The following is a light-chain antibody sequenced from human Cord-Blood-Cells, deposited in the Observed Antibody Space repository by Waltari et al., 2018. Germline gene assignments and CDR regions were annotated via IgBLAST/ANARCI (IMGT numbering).Light chain of an antibody. Sequence: SVLTQPPSVSGAPGQRVTTSCTGCSSNIRAGYDLHWYQQLPGTAPKLLIYGNSNRPSGVPDRFSGSKSGTSASLAITGLQAEDEADYYCQSYDSSRVFGTGTKVTVL. V-gene: IGLV1-40*01. CDR3: QSYDSSRV. CDR2: GNS. J-gene: IGLJ1*01. CDR1: SSNIRAGYD.